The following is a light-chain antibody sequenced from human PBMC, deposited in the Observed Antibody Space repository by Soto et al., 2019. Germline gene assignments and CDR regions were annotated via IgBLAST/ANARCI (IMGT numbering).Light chain of an antibody. CDR2: DAS. CDR3: QQYGNSLRT. Sequence: EIVLTQSPGTLSLSPGERATLSCRASQGVASRSFAWYQQKSRQAPRLLIYDASTTATCIPDSFSGSGVGTAFTLPISRREPDEFVVYYCQQYGNSLRTFGQGTKLEIK. CDR1: QGVASRS. J-gene: IGKJ1*01. V-gene: IGKV3-20*01.